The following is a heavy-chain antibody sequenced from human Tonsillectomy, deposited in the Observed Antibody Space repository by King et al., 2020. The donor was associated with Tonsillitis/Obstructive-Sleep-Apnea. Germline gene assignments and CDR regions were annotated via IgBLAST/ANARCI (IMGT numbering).Heavy chain of an antibody. CDR3: ARASMSHYFDSSIYYTLDY. CDR2: ISAYNGHT. J-gene: IGHJ4*02. V-gene: IGHV1-18*01. D-gene: IGHD3-22*01. Sequence: VQLVESGAEVKKPGASVKVSCTASGYTFNNYGISWVRQAPGQGLEWMGWISAYNGHTNCAQKFQGRVTMTTDTSTSTAYMDLRSLRSDDTAVYYCARASMSHYFDSSIYYTLDYWGQGTLVTVSS. CDR1: GYTFNNYG.